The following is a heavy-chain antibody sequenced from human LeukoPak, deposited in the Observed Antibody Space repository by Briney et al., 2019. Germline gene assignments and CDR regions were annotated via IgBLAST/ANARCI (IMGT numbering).Heavy chain of an antibody. D-gene: IGHD4-17*01. J-gene: IGHJ1*01. CDR1: GESFSGYF. Sequence: PSETLSLTCAVYGESFSGYFWSWIRHPPGKGREWIGEINHSGSTNYNPSLKSRVTISVDTSKNQFSLKVSSVTAADTAVYYCARVPSSTVTMWKYFQYWGQGTLVTVSS. V-gene: IGHV4-34*01. CDR2: INHSGST. CDR3: ARVPSSTVTMWKYFQY.